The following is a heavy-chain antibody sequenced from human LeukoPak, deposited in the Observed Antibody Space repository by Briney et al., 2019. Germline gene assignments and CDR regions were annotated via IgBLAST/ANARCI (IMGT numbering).Heavy chain of an antibody. CDR2: MVVGSGNT. V-gene: IGHV1-58*01. J-gene: IGHJ4*02. D-gene: IGHD3-3*01. CDR1: GFTFTSSA. CDR3: AASEDFWSGYLYYFDY. Sequence: ASVKVSCKASGFTFTSSAVQWVRQARGQRLEWIGWMVVGSGNTNYAQKFQERVTITRDMSTSTAYMELSSLRSEDTAVYYCAASEDFWSGYLYYFDYWGQGTLVAVSS.